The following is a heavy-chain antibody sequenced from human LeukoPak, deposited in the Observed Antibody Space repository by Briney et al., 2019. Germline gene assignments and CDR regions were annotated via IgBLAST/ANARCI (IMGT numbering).Heavy chain of an antibody. CDR3: AKPQTTKYCFDS. J-gene: IGHJ4*02. CDR2: IYSGGST. Sequence: PGGSLRLSCAASGFTVSSNYMSWVRQAPGKGLEWVSVIYSGGSTYYADSVKRRFTISRDNFKNPLYLQMNRLRADDTAVYYCAKPQTTKYCFDSWGQGTLVTVSS. D-gene: IGHD4-17*01. V-gene: IGHV3-66*04. CDR1: GFTVSSNY.